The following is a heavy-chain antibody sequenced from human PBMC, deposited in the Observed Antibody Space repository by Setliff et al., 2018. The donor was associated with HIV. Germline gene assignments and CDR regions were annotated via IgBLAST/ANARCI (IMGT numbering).Heavy chain of an antibody. CDR2: IYSDGSS. CDR3: ARDSPLSHFDY. CDR1: GFSFSNYW. V-gene: IGHV3-53*01. J-gene: IGHJ4*02. Sequence: PGGSLRLSCAASGFSFSNYWMSWVRQAPGKGLEWVSVIYSDGSSYYADSVRGRFTISRDNYKTTLYLQMNSLRPEDTAVYYCARDSPLSHFDYWGQGILVTVSS.